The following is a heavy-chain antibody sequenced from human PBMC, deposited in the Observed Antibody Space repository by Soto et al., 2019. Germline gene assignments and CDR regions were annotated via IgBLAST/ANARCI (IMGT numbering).Heavy chain of an antibody. CDR1: GFTFSSYG. CDR3: AKDREIAYGDYVGVDY. J-gene: IGHJ4*02. Sequence: GGSLRLSCAASGFTFSSYGMHWVRQAPGKGLEWVAVISYDGSNKYYADSVKGRFTISRDNSKNTLYLQMNSLRAEDTAVYYCAKDREIAYGDYVGVDYWGQGTLVTVSS. D-gene: IGHD4-17*01. CDR2: ISYDGSNK. V-gene: IGHV3-30*18.